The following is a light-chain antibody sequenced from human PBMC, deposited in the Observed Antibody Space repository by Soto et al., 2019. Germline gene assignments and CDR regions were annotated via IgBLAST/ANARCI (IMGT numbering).Light chain of an antibody. V-gene: IGKV1-5*03. Sequence: DIQMTQSPSTLSASVGDRVTITCRASQSISSWLAWYQQKPGKAPKLLXYKASTLESGVPSRFSGSGSGTEFTLTISSLQPDDFATYYCQQYNSVSLLTFGGGTKVDIK. J-gene: IGKJ4*01. CDR3: QQYNSVSLLT. CDR1: QSISSW. CDR2: KAS.